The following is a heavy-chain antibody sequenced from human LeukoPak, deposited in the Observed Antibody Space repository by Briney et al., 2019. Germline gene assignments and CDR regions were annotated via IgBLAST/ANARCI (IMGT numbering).Heavy chain of an antibody. J-gene: IGHJ4*02. CDR3: ARYDGGSGPFDY. CDR1: GFIFNNYA. D-gene: IGHD3-10*01. CDR2: IGGSGITT. Sequence: GGSLRLSCAASGFIFNNYAMHWVRQAPGKGLEWVSTIGGSGITTFYADSVKGRFTISRDNSKNTLYLQMNSLRAEDTAVYYCARYDGGSGPFDYWGQGTLVTVSS. V-gene: IGHV3-23*01.